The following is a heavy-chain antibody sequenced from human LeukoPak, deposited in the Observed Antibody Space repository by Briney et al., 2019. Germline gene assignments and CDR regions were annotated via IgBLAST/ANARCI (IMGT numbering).Heavy chain of an antibody. V-gene: IGHV4-39*07. Sequence: SETLSLTCTVSGGSISSSSYYWGWIRQPPGKGLEWIGSIYYSGSTYYNPSLKSRVTISVDTSKNQFSLKLSSVTAADTAVYYCARDPSSTSPLDIWGQGTMVTVSS. D-gene: IGHD2-2*01. CDR3: ARDPSSTSPLDI. J-gene: IGHJ3*02. CDR2: IYYSGST. CDR1: GGSISSSSYY.